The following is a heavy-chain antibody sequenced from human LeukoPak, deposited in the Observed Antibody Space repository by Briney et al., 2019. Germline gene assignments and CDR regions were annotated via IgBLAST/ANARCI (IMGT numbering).Heavy chain of an antibody. CDR3: ARGTDYYYYYMDV. Sequence: SETLSLTCAVYGGSFSGYYWGWIRQPPGRGLEWIGGIYHSGSTYYNPSLKSQVTISVDTSKNQFSLKLRSLTAADTAVYYCARGTDYYYYYMDVWGKGTTVTISS. V-gene: IGHV4-34*01. CDR1: GGSFSGYY. J-gene: IGHJ6*03. CDR2: IYHSGST.